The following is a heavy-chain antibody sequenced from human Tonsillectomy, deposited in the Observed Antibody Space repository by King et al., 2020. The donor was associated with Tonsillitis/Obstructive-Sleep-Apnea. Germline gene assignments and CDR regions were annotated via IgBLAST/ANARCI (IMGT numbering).Heavy chain of an antibody. CDR2: INHSGST. CDR3: ARENIVVVPAAMGGGFDH. D-gene: IGHD2-2*01. Sequence: VQLQQWGAGLLRPSETLSLNCAVYGGSFSGYYWSWIRQPPGQGLEWIGEINHSGSTNYNPSLQSRVTISLDTSKNQFSLKLSSVTAADTAVYYCARENIVVVPAAMGGGFDHWGQGTLVTVSS. V-gene: IGHV4-34*01. J-gene: IGHJ4*02. CDR1: GGSFSGYY.